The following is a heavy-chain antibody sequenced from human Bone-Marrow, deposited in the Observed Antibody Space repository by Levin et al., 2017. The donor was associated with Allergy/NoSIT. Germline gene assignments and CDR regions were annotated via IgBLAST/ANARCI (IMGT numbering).Heavy chain of an antibody. Sequence: KGGESLKISCRGSGYNFNTYWIGWVRQMPGKGLEWMGVIYPSDSDIRYSPSFQGQVTMSVDKSINTAYMEWTSLKAADSAMYYCARTYNSGWFYFDPWVQGTLVTVSS. CDR2: IYPSDSDI. D-gene: IGHD6-19*01. CDR1: GYNFNTYW. CDR3: ARTYNSGWFYFDP. J-gene: IGHJ5*02. V-gene: IGHV5-51*01.